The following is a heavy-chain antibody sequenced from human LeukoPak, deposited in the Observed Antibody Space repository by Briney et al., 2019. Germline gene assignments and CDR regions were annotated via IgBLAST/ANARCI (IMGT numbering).Heavy chain of an antibody. CDR2: IYYSGST. Sequence: PSETLSLTCTVSGGSIRSSSYYWGWIRQPPGKGLEWIGSIYYSGSTYYNASLKSRGTISVDTSKNQFSLKLSSVTAADTAVYYCARHRRQYGSGSYYNRGMDVWGQGTTVTVSS. J-gene: IGHJ6*02. D-gene: IGHD3-10*01. CDR1: GGSIRSSSYY. V-gene: IGHV4-39*01. CDR3: ARHRRQYGSGSYYNRGMDV.